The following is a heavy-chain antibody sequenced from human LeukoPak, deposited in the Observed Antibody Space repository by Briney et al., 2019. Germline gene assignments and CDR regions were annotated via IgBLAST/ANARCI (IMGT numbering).Heavy chain of an antibody. D-gene: IGHD2-2*01. V-gene: IGHV5-51*01. CDR3: ARLLGYCSSTSCDPYYYGMDV. CDR2: IYPGDSDT. J-gene: IGHJ6*02. CDR1: GYSFTSYW. Sequence: GESLKISCKGSGYSFTSYWIGWVRQMPGKGLEWMEIIYPGDSDTRYSPSFQGQVTISADKSISTAYLQWSSLKASDTAMYYCARLLGYCSSTSCDPYYYGMDVWGQGTTVTVSS.